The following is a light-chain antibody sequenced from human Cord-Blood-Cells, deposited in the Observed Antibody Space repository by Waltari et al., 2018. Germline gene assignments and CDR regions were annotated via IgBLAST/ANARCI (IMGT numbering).Light chain of an antibody. CDR1: SSDVGGYNY. J-gene: IGLJ2*01. Sequence: TSSDVGGYNYVSWYQQHPGKAPKLMIYYVSNRPSGVSNRFSCSKSGNTASLTISGLQAEDVADYYCSSYTSSSTLYVVFGGGTKLTVL. V-gene: IGLV2-14*04. CDR3: SSYTSSSTLYVV. CDR2: YVS.